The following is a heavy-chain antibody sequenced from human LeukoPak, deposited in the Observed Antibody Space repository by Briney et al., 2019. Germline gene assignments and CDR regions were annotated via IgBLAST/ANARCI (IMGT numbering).Heavy chain of an antibody. CDR2: ISGSGGST. Sequence: GGSLRLSCAASGFTFSSYAMSWVRQAPGKGLEWVSGISGSGGSTYYADSVKGRFTISRDNAMNTLYLQMNSLRAEDTAVYYCARVPRGSYSFDYWGQGTLVTVSS. CDR3: ARVPRGSYSFDY. D-gene: IGHD1-26*01. CDR1: GFTFSSYA. J-gene: IGHJ4*02. V-gene: IGHV3-23*01.